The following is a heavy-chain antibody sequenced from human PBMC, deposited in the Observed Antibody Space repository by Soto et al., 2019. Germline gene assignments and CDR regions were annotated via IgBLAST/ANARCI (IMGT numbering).Heavy chain of an antibody. J-gene: IGHJ4*02. CDR2: IYSGGYT. CDR3: GTPPGGGGY. CDR1: GFTVSNNY. D-gene: IGHD3-10*01. V-gene: IGHV3-53*01. Sequence: EVQLVESGGGLIQPGGSLRLSCAVSGFTVSNNYMSWVRQAPGKGLEGVSVIYSGGYTAYGDSVKGRFTISRDNSKNTLFLQRNSPRAHHPGFYAAGTPPGGGGYWGQGTLVTVSS.